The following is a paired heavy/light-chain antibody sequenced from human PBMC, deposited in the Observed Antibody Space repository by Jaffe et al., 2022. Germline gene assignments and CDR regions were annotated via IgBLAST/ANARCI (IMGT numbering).Heavy chain of an antibody. Sequence: QLQLQESGPGLVTPSETLSLICTVSIDSITTTTYSWGWIRQPPGKGLEWIATMYYGGSTYYNPSLRSRVTISVDTTNNQFSLKLTSVTAADTAVYFCARQALGFYASGSSRVRYDYYMDVWGRGTTVTVSS. V-gene: IGHV4-39*01. CDR3: ARQALGFYASGSSRVRYDYYMDV. CDR2: MYYGGST. J-gene: IGHJ6*03. CDR1: IDSITTTTYS. D-gene: IGHD3-16*01.
Light chain of an antibody. V-gene: IGKV4-1*01. CDR2: WAS. J-gene: IGKJ4*01. Sequence: DIVMTQSPDSLAVSLGERATINCKSSQSLLYSSNNKNYLAWYQQKPGQPPKLLIYWASNRESGVPDRFSGSGSGTDFTLTISSLQAEDVAVYYCQQYYTTPLTFGGGTKVEIK. CDR1: QSLLYSSNNKNY. CDR3: QQYYTTPLT.